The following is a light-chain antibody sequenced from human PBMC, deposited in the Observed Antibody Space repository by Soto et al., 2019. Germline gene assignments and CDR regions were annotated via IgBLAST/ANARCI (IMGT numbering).Light chain of an antibody. CDR2: DAS. CDR1: QSINNW. Sequence: DIQMTQSPSTLSGSVGDRVTITCRASQSINNWLAWYQQKPGKVPNLLIFDASTLERGVPSRFSGSGSGTEFTLTISSLQPDDFATYYCQQYNTYWTFAQGTKVDIK. J-gene: IGKJ1*01. CDR3: QQYNTYWT. V-gene: IGKV1-5*01.